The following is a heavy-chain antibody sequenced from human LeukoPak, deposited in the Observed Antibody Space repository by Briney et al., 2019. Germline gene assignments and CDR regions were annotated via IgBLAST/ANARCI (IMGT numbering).Heavy chain of an antibody. Sequence: GGSLRLSCAASGFTFSSYSMNWVRQAPGKGLEWVSSISSTSSYIYYADSVKGRFTISRDNAKNSLFLQMDSLRAEDTAVYFCARDYDYYFDYWGQGTLVTVSS. V-gene: IGHV3-21*01. D-gene: IGHD5-12*01. CDR3: ARDYDYYFDY. CDR2: ISSTSSYI. CDR1: GFTFSSYS. J-gene: IGHJ4*02.